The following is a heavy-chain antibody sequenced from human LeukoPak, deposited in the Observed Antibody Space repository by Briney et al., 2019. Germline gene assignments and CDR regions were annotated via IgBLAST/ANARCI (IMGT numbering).Heavy chain of an antibody. CDR3: ARDPDYYYDSSGYYQGDY. J-gene: IGHJ4*02. D-gene: IGHD3-22*01. CDR2: INPSGGST. CDR1: GYTFTSYG. Sequence: ASVKVSCKASGYTFTSYGISWVRQAPGQGLEWMGIINPSGGSTSYAQKFQGRVTMTRDTSTSTVYMELSSLRSEDTAVYYCARDPDYYYDSSGYYQGDYWGQGTLVTVSS. V-gene: IGHV1-46*01.